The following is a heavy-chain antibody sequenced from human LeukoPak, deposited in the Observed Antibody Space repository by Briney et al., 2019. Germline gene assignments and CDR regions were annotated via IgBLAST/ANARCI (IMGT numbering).Heavy chain of an antibody. Sequence: GGSLRLSCAVSGITLSNYGMSWVRQAPGKGLQWVAGISDTGGTITYADSVSVRFTISRDNAKNTLYLQMNSLRAEDTAVYFCAKRGVVIRVILVGFHKQAYYFDSWGHGALVTVSS. CDR2: ISDTGGTI. J-gene: IGHJ4*03. CDR1: GITLSNYG. V-gene: IGHV3-23*01. D-gene: IGHD3-22*01. CDR3: AKRGVVIRVILVGFHKQAYYFDS.